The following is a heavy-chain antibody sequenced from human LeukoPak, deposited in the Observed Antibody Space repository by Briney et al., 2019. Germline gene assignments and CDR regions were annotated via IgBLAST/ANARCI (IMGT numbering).Heavy chain of an antibody. Sequence: PGRSLRLSCAASGFVFSGYGMHWVRQAPGKGLEWVAVIWYDGSKKYYADSVKGRFTISRDNSKNTLYLHMNSLRAEDTAVYYCARWDGTEQTFVYWGQGTLVTVSS. D-gene: IGHD1-1*01. CDR2: IWYDGSKK. J-gene: IGHJ4*02. CDR1: GFVFSGYG. CDR3: ARWDGTEQTFVY. V-gene: IGHV3-33*01.